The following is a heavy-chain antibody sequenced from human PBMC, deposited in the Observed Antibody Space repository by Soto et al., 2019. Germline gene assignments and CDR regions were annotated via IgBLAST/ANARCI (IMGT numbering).Heavy chain of an antibody. CDR2: ISYDGSNK. D-gene: IGHD6-13*01. CDR1: GFTFSSYG. Sequence: GGSLRLSCAASGFTFSSYGMHWVRQAPGKGLEWVAVISYDGSNKYYADSVKGRFTISRDNSKNTLYLQMNSLRAEDTAVYYCAKVLGGPIAAAGIESDYWGQGT. V-gene: IGHV3-30*18. J-gene: IGHJ4*02. CDR3: AKVLGGPIAAAGIESDY.